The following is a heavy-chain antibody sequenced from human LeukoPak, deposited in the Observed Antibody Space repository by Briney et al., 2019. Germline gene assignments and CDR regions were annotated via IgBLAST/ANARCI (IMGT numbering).Heavy chain of an antibody. CDR1: GGTFSSYA. CDR2: IIPIFGTA. CDR3: ARVVATILPD. J-gene: IGHJ4*02. D-gene: IGHD5-24*01. Sequence: SVKVSCKXSGGTFSSYAISWVRQAPGQGLEWMGGIIPIFGTANYSQKLQGRVTITADESTSPAYMERSSLRSEDTAVYYCARVVATILPDWGQGTLVTVSS. V-gene: IGHV1-69*13.